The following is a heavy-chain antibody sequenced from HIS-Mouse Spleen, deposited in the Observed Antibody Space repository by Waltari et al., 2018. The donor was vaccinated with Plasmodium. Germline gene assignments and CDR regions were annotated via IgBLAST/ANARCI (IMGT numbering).Heavy chain of an antibody. CDR2: RKKDGSEK. Sequence: EVQLVESGGGLVQPGGSLRLSCAASGFTFSSYWMSWVRQAPGKGLEWVANRKKDGSEKYYVDSGKGRFTISRDNAKNSLYLQMNSLRAEDTAVYYCASSWYWYFDLWGRGTLVTVSS. CDR3: ASSWYWYFDL. D-gene: IGHD6-13*01. CDR1: GFTFSSYW. V-gene: IGHV3-7*01. J-gene: IGHJ2*01.